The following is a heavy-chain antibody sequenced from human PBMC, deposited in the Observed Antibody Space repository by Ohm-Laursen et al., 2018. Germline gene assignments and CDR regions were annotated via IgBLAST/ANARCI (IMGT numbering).Heavy chain of an antibody. J-gene: IGHJ4*02. D-gene: IGHD1-26*01. Sequence: SLRLSCAASGFTFSNAWMSWVRQAPGKGLEWVGRIKSKTEGGTRDYGAPVKGRFTISRDDSKNTLSLQMNSLKTEDTAVYYCTTDPGSYQDYWGQGTLVTVSS. CDR2: IKSKTEGGTR. CDR1: GFTFSNAW. V-gene: IGHV3-15*01. CDR3: TTDPGSYQDY.